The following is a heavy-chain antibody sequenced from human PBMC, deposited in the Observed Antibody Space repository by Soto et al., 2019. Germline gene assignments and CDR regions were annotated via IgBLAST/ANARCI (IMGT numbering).Heavy chain of an antibody. Sequence: GASVKVSCKASGGTISSYAISWVRQAPGQGLEWMGGIIPIFGTANYAQKFQGRVTITADESTSTAYMELSSLRSEDTAVYYCARLTSGSYLTLWFDPWGQGTLVTVSS. J-gene: IGHJ5*02. V-gene: IGHV1-69*13. CDR3: ARLTSGSYLTLWFDP. CDR2: IIPIFGTA. D-gene: IGHD1-26*01. CDR1: GGTISSYA.